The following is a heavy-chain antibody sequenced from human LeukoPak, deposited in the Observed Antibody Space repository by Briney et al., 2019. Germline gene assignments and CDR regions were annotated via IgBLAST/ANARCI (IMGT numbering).Heavy chain of an antibody. CDR1: GFTVSSNY. Sequence: GGSLRLSCAASGFTVSSNYMSWVRQAPGKGLEWVSVIYSGGSTYYADSVKGRFTISRDNSKNTLYLQMNSLRAEDTAVYYCAREEWIQLWFYFDYWGQGTLVTVSS. CDR2: IYSGGST. CDR3: AREEWIQLWFYFDY. D-gene: IGHD5-18*01. V-gene: IGHV3-66*01. J-gene: IGHJ4*02.